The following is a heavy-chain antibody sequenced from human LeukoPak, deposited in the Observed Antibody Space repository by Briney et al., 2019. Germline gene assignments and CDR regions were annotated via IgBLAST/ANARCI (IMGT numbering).Heavy chain of an antibody. CDR1: GFTFGDYA. CDR3: TRERVAVAAYYFEY. D-gene: IGHD6-19*01. V-gene: IGHV3-49*04. CDR2: IRSKPYGGTT. Sequence: GGSLRLSCTASGFTFGDYALSWVRQAPGKGLEWVGFIRSKPYGGTTEYAASVKGRFTISRDDSKSIAYLQMNSLKTEDTAVYYCTRERVAVAAYYFEYWGQGTLVTVSS. J-gene: IGHJ4*02.